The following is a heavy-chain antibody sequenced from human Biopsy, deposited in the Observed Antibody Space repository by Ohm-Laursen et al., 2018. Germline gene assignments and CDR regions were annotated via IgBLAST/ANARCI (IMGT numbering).Heavy chain of an antibody. D-gene: IGHD3-16*01. J-gene: IGHJ6*02. CDR1: GITVTDHY. Sequence: SLRLSCAAPGITVTDHYMSWVRQAPGKGLERVSSLHDRGVTYYADSVKGRFTISGDNSKNTLYLQMNGLRAEDTAVYFCQGGHLPPGQFYGVDAWGQGTTVTVSS. CDR3: QGGHLPPGQFYGVDA. CDR2: LHDRGVT. V-gene: IGHV3-53*01.